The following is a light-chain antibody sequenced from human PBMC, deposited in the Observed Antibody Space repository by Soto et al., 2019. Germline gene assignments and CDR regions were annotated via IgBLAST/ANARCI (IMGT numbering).Light chain of an antibody. CDR2: EGS. V-gene: IGLV2-23*01. J-gene: IGLJ1*01. CDR3: CSCARSRTYV. Sequence: SALTQSASVYGSPGRSITISCTGTSSDVGSYNLVSWYQQHPGKAPKLMICEGSKRPSGVSNRFSGSKSGNTASLTISGLQAEDEADYYCCSCARSRTYVFGTGTKVTVL. CDR1: SSDVGSYNL.